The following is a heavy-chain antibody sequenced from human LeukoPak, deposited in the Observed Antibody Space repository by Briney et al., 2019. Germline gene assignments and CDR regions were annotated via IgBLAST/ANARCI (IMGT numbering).Heavy chain of an antibody. Sequence: SETLSLTCTVSGGSISSYYWNWIRQAPGKGLEWIGYTYYSGSTKYNPSLKSRVTMSVDTSKNQFSLKVTSVTAADTAVYYCARDGGRWGSRYFDFWGQGALVTVSS. J-gene: IGHJ4*02. D-gene: IGHD3-16*01. CDR2: TYYSGST. V-gene: IGHV4-59*01. CDR3: ARDGGRWGSRYFDF. CDR1: GGSISSYY.